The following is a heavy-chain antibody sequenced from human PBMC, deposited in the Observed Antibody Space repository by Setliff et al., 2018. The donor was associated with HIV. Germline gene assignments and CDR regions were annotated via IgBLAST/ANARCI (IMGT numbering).Heavy chain of an antibody. D-gene: IGHD2-15*01. CDR3: ARLGDCSAGNCYTTFFDC. J-gene: IGHJ4*02. Sequence: GGSLRLSCAASGFTFSNAWMNWVRQAPGKGLEWVSGINGNGGSTGYADSVKGRFTVSRDNVKNSLYLQMNSLRAEDTALYYCARLGDCSAGNCYTTFFDCWGQGTLVTVS. V-gene: IGHV3-20*04. CDR2: INGNGGST. CDR1: GFTFSNAW.